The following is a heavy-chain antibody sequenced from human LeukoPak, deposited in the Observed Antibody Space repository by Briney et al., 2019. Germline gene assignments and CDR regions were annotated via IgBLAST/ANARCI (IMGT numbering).Heavy chain of an antibody. V-gene: IGHV3-30*04. CDR3: ARLTFRAFDI. D-gene: IGHD3-16*01. J-gene: IGHJ3*02. Sequence: PGGSLRLSCAASGFNFSSYAMHWVRQPPGKGLEWVAVISYDGSNKYDADSVNGRFTISRDNSKNTLYLQMNSLRAEDTAVYYCARLTFRAFDIWGQGTMVTVSS. CDR1: GFNFSSYA. CDR2: ISYDGSNK.